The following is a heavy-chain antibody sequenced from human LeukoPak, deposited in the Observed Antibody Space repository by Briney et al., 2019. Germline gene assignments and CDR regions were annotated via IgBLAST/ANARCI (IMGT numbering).Heavy chain of an antibody. CDR2: ISNDGSNI. Sequence: AGGSLRLSCAASGFTFSSYAMHWVGQAPGKGLEWGADISNDGSNIYYADSVKGRFTISRDNSKNTLYLQMNSLRAEDTAVYYCARDLEDCSGGSCYSWFDPWGEGTLVTVSS. CDR3: ARDLEDCSGGSCYSWFDP. J-gene: IGHJ5*02. D-gene: IGHD2-15*01. CDR1: GFTFSSYA. V-gene: IGHV3-30-3*01.